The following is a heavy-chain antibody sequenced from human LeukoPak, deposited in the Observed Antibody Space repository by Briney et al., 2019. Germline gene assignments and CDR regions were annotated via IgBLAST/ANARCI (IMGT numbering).Heavy chain of an antibody. CDR3: ARAFRPASDPHDFYDF. CDR2: ISPSGDRT. J-gene: IGHJ3*01. CDR1: GFTFTNHP. D-gene: IGHD3/OR15-3a*01. Sequence: GGSLRLSCAATGFTFTNHPMHWVRQASGKRLEYVSAISPSGDRTWYADSVKGRFTISRDNSKNTMYLQMGSLRPEDMGVYYCARAFRPASDPHDFYDFWGRGTTVTVSS. V-gene: IGHV3-64*02.